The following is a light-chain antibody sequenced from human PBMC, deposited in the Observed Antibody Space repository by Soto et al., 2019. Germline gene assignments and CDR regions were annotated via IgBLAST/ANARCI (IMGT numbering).Light chain of an antibody. CDR2: DAS. CDR3: QQRSDWPST. V-gene: IGKV3-11*01. CDR1: QSVSRY. Sequence: EIVLTQSPATLSLSPRERATLSCRASQSVSRYLAWYQQKPGQAPRLLIDDASNRATGIPARFSGSGSGTDFTLTISSLEPEDFAVYYCQQRSDWPSTFGGGTKVQIK. J-gene: IGKJ4*01.